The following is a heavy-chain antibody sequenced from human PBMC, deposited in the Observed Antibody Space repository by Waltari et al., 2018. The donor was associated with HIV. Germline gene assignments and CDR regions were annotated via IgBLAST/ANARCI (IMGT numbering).Heavy chain of an antibody. J-gene: IGHJ1*01. CDR2: IYYTGDT. D-gene: IGHD3-9*01. CDR3: ARQHAYTSDWFSQASFFNY. V-gene: IGHV4-39*01. Sequence: LQLKESGPGLVKPSDTLSLPCAVSGPSMRSETYYWAWIPQSPGERLEWIATIYYTGDTYFVPSLKNRTSISVDSSKNLLSLSLASVTAADTAIYYCARQHAYTSDWFSQASFFNYWGPGTLVTVSS. CDR1: GPSMRSETYY.